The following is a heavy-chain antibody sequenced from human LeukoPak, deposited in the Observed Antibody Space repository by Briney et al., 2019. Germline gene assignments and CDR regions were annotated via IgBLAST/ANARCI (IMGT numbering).Heavy chain of an antibody. CDR1: GFTFSSYA. Sequence: GGSLRLSCAASGFTFSSYAMSWVRQAPGKGLEWVSAISGSGGSTYYADSVKGRFTISRDNSKNTLYLQMNSLRAEDMAVYYCAPEGAVAGTGYWGQGTLVTVSS. CDR2: ISGSGGST. D-gene: IGHD6-19*01. J-gene: IGHJ4*02. CDR3: APEGAVAGTGY. V-gene: IGHV3-23*01.